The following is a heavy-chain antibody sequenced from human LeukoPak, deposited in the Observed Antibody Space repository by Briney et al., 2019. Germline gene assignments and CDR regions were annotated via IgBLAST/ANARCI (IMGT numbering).Heavy chain of an antibody. J-gene: IGHJ5*02. CDR3: AREKMGVGSGDVWFDP. Sequence: KPSETLSLTCTVSGGSISSSSYYLSWIRPPPGKGLAWVGYIYYSGSTNYNPSLKSRVTISVDTSKNQFSLKLGSVTAADTAVYYCAREKMGVGSGDVWFDPWGQGTLVTVSS. D-gene: IGHD3-3*01. V-gene: IGHV4-61*01. CDR1: GGSISSSSYY. CDR2: IYYSGST.